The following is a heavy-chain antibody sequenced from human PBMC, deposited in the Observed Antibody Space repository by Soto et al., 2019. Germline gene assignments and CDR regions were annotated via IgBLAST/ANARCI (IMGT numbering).Heavy chain of an antibody. V-gene: IGHV4-39*01. Sequence: SETLSLPCTVSGGSISSSSYYWGWIRQPPGKGLEWIGSIYYSGSTYYNPSLKSRVTISVDTSKNQFSLKLSSVTAADTAVYYCARHLLYFGGVRGPANWFDPWGQGTLVTVSS. J-gene: IGHJ5*02. CDR3: ARHLLYFGGVRGPANWFDP. D-gene: IGHD3-3*01. CDR2: IYYSGST. CDR1: GGSISSSSYY.